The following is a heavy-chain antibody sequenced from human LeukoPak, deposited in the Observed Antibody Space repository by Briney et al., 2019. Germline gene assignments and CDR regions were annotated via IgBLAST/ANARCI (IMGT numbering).Heavy chain of an antibody. V-gene: IGHV4-30-4*08. CDR1: GGSISSGDYY. D-gene: IGHD4-11*01. CDR2: IYHSGSP. Sequence: SETLSLTCTVSGGSISSGDYYWSWIRQPPGKGLEWIGYIYHSGSPYYTPSLKSRVTISTDRSKNRFSLKLTSVTAADTAVYYCARGGTYGNYDYFYYMDLWGKGTTVTVSS. CDR3: ARGGTYGNYDYFYYMDL. J-gene: IGHJ6*03.